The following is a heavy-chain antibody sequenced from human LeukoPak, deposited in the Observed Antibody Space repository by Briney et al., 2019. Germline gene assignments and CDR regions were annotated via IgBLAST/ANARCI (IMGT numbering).Heavy chain of an antibody. Sequence: GRSLRLSCAASGFTYSHYGMHRVRQAPGKGLEWVAVIWSDATEKYYGDAVKGRFTISRDNSRNTLYLQMNSLRVEDTAVYYCAKDAQRGLDYSNSLEYWGQGTLVTVSS. V-gene: IGHV3-33*06. CDR2: IWSDATEK. CDR3: AKDAQRGLDYSNSLEY. J-gene: IGHJ4*02. CDR1: GFTYSHYG. D-gene: IGHD4-11*01.